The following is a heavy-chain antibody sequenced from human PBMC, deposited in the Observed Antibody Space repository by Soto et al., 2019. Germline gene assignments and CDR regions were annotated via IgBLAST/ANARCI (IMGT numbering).Heavy chain of an antibody. CDR3: ARGQEYSSSSEDPNWFDP. CDR2: ISSSSSYI. D-gene: IGHD6-6*01. V-gene: IGHV3-21*01. J-gene: IGHJ5*02. CDR1: GFTFSSYS. Sequence: GGSLRLSWAASGFTFSSYSMNWVRQAPGKGLEWVSSISSSSSYIYYADSVKGRFTISRDNAKNSLYLQMNSLRAEDTAVYYCARGQEYSSSSEDPNWFDPWGQGTLVTVSS.